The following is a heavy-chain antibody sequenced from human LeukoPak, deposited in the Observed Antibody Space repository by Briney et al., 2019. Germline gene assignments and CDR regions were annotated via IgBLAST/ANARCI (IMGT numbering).Heavy chain of an antibody. CDR1: GGSISSYY. V-gene: IGHV4-4*09. CDR3: GRQAAARLGDWFDP. J-gene: IGHJ5*02. D-gene: IGHD6-6*01. CDR2: IYTSGST. Sequence: PSETLSLTCTVSGGSISSYYWSWIRQPPGKGLEWIGYIYTSGSTNYNPSLKSRVTISVDTSKNQFSLKLSSVTAADTAVYYCGRQAAARLGDWFDPWGQGTLVTVSS.